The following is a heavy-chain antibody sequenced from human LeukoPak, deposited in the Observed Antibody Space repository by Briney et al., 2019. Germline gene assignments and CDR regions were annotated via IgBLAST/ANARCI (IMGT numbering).Heavy chain of an antibody. CDR1: GGSFSGYY. D-gene: IGHD1-26*01. V-gene: IGHV4-34*01. CDR2: INHSGST. J-gene: IGHJ4*02. CDR3: ASQVGATFY. Sequence: PSETLSLTCAVYGGSFSGYYYSWIRQPPGKGLEWIGEINHSGSTNYNPSLKSRVTISVDTSKNQFSLKLSSVTAADTAVYYCASQVGATFYWGQGTLVTVSS.